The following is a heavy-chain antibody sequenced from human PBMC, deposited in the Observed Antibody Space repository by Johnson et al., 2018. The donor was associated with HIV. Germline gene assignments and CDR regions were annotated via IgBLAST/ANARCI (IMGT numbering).Heavy chain of an antibody. CDR3: TSYFSYSSSWYSGVNAFDI. V-gene: IGHV3-33*01. D-gene: IGHD6-13*01. Sequence: QVQLVESGGGVVQPGRSLRLSCAASGFIFSSYGMHWVRQAPGKGLEWVAVIWYDGSNKYYADSVKGRFTISRDNSKNTLYLQMNSLRAEDTAVYYCTSYFSYSSSWYSGVNAFDIWGQGTMVTVSS. J-gene: IGHJ3*02. CDR1: GFIFSSYG. CDR2: IWYDGSNK.